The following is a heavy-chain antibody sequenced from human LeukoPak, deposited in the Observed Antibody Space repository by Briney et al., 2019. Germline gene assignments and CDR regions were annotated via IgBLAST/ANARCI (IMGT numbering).Heavy chain of an antibody. Sequence: ASVKVSCKASGYTFTGYYMHWVRQAPGQGLEWMGRINPNSGGTNYAQKFRGRVTMTRDTSISTAYMELSRLRSDDTAVYYCARALNYGDYVTDYWGQGTLVTVSS. CDR3: ARALNYGDYVTDY. V-gene: IGHV1-2*06. J-gene: IGHJ4*02. D-gene: IGHD4-17*01. CDR2: INPNSGGT. CDR1: GYTFTGYY.